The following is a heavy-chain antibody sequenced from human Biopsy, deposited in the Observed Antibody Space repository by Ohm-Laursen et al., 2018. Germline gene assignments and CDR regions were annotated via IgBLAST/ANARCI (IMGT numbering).Heavy chain of an antibody. CDR2: IYYTGNT. D-gene: IGHD3-22*01. Sequence: SETLSLTCAVSGVSISSSASYWGWFRQSPGMGLVWIGNIYYTGNTYYNPSLNSRLTISEDTSKNHFSLNRNSVTAADTAVYYCAKQGIRGYYEYWGQGSLVTVSS. J-gene: IGHJ4*02. CDR3: AKQGIRGYYEY. V-gene: IGHV4-39*01. CDR1: GVSISSSASY.